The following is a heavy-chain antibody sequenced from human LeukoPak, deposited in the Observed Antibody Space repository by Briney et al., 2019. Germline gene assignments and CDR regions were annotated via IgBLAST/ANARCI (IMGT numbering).Heavy chain of an antibody. CDR3: ARAESYSGSWFDY. CDR2: IYHSGST. J-gene: IGHJ4*02. CDR1: GYSISSGYY. V-gene: IGHV4-38-2*01. D-gene: IGHD6-13*01. Sequence: PSETLSLTCAVSGYSISSGYYWGWIRQPPGKGLEWIGSIYHSGSTYYNPSLKSRVTISVDTSKNQFSLKLSSVTAGDTVVYYCARAESYSGSWFDYWGQGALVTVSS.